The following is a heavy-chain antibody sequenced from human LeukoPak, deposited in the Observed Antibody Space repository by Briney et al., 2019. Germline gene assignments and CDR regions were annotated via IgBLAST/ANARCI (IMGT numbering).Heavy chain of an antibody. CDR2: INPNSGGT. Sequence: ASVKVSCKASGYTFTGYYMHWVRQAPGQGLEWMGWINPNSGGTNYAQKFQGRVTMTRDTSISTAYMEPSRLRSDDTAVYYCARLWFGELYFDYWGQGTLVTVSS. J-gene: IGHJ4*02. D-gene: IGHD3-10*01. CDR1: GYTFTGYY. V-gene: IGHV1-2*02. CDR3: ARLWFGELYFDY.